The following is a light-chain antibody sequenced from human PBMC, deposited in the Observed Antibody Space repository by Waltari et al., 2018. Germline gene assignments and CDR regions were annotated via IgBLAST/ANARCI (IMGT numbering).Light chain of an antibody. CDR1: SSDVGGYNY. CDR3: SSYAGSNNYVV. CDR2: EVS. Sequence: QSALTQPPSASGSPGQSVTIPCTGTSSDVGGYNYVSWYQQHPGKATKLMIYEVSNRPSGVPDRFSGSKSGNTASLTVSGLQAEDEADYYCSSYAGSNNYVVFGGGTKLTVL. J-gene: IGLJ2*01. V-gene: IGLV2-8*01.